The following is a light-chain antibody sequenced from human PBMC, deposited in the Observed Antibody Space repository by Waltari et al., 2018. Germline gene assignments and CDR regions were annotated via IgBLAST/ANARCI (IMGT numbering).Light chain of an antibody. Sequence: EIEMTQSPATLSLSPGERPTLSSRASQSVRSNLAWYQQKPGQAPRLLIYGASTRATGIPARFSGSGSGTDFTLTISSLQSEDFAVYYCQQYNNWPPVFTFGPGTKVDIK. CDR3: QQYNNWPPVFT. J-gene: IGKJ3*01. V-gene: IGKV3-15*01. CDR1: QSVRSN. CDR2: GAS.